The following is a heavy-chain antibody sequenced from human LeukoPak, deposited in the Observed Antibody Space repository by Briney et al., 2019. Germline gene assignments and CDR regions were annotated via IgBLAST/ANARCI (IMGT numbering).Heavy chain of an antibody. CDR3: ARTPPGGLIDY. J-gene: IGHJ4*02. CDR1: GYTFTSYY. CDR2: INPSGGST. Sequence: ASVKASCKASGYTFTSYYMHWVRQAPGQGLEWTGIINPSGGSTNYAQKFQGRVTITRDTSISTAYMELSSLTSEDTAVYYCARTPPGGLIDYWGQGTLVTVSS. D-gene: IGHD3-10*01. V-gene: IGHV1-46*01.